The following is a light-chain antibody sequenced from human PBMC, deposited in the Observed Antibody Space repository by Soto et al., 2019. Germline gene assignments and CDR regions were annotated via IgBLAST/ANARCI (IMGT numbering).Light chain of an antibody. Sequence: EIVLTQSPGTLSLSPGERATLSCRASQSVSSSYLAWYQQKPGQAPRLLIYSASSRATGIPDRFSGSGSGTDFTLTTTRLEPEDFAVYYCQHYGSSPPWTFGQGTKVEIK. CDR2: SAS. CDR1: QSVSSSY. J-gene: IGKJ1*01. CDR3: QHYGSSPPWT. V-gene: IGKV3-20*01.